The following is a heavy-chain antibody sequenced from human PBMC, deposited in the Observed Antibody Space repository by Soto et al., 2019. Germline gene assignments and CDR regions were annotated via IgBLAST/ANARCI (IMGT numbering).Heavy chain of an antibody. CDR1: GFTFSNYG. D-gene: IGHD6-19*01. CDR3: AKDIWGSGWLDY. Sequence: GGSLRLSCAASGFTFSNYGMHWVRQAPGKGLEWVAIISYDGSNKYYADSVKGRFTMSRDNSRNTLYLQINSLRGEDTAVYYCAKDIWGSGWLDYWGQGTLVTVSS. CDR2: ISYDGSNK. V-gene: IGHV3-30*18. J-gene: IGHJ4*02.